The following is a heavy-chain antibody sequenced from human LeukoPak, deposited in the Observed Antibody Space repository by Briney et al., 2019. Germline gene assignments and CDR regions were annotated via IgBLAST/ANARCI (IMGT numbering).Heavy chain of an antibody. J-gene: IGHJ5*02. CDR1: GGTFSSYA. CDR3: AGGGYCSSTSCLPDWFDP. V-gene: IGHV1-69*13. Sequence: SVKVSCKASGGTFSSYAISWVRQAPGQGLELMGGIIPIFGTANYAQKFQGRVTITADESTSTAYMELSSLRSEDTAVYYCAGGGYCSSTSCLPDWFDPWGQGTLVTVSS. D-gene: IGHD2-2*01. CDR2: IIPIFGTA.